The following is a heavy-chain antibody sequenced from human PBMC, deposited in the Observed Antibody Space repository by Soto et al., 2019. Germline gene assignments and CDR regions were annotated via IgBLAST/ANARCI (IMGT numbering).Heavy chain of an antibody. CDR1: GFTFSSYA. J-gene: IGHJ3*02. CDR2: ISGSGGST. CDR3: AKDLSGNKRITMIVVVTAGPFDI. V-gene: IGHV3-23*01. Sequence: EVQLLESGGGLVQPGGSLRLSCAASGFTFSSYAMSWVRQAPGKGLEWVSAISGSGGSTYYADSVKGRFTISRDNSKNTLYLQMNSLRAXXTXXYYCAKDLSGNKRITMIVVVTAGPFDIWGQGTMVTVSS. D-gene: IGHD3-22*01.